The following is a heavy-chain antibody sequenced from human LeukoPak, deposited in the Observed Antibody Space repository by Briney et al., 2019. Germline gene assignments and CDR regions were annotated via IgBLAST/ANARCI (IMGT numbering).Heavy chain of an antibody. CDR1: GGSISSYY. CDR3: ARVPNSGWYYFDY. J-gene: IGHJ4*02. Sequence: KPSETLSLTCTVSGGSISSYYWSWIRQPPGKGLEWIGYIYYSGSTSYNPSLKSRVTISVGTSKNQFPLKLSSVTAADTAVYYCARVPNSGWYYFDYWGQGTLVTVSS. CDR2: IYYSGST. D-gene: IGHD6-19*01. V-gene: IGHV4-59*01.